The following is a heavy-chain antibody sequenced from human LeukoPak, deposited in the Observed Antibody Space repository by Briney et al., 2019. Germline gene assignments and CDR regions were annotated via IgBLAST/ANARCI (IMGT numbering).Heavy chain of an antibody. CDR3: ARDGSGGDYYYMDV. CDR2: IFHSGTT. J-gene: IGHJ6*03. D-gene: IGHD1-26*01. V-gene: IGHV4-59*01. CDR1: GGSISSYY. Sequence: SETLSLTCTVSGGSISSYYWSWIRQPPGKGLEWVGYIFHSGTTKYNPSLKRRVTISMDTSVSQFSLKLNSVTAADSAVYFCARDGSGGDYYYMDVWGKGTTVIVSS.